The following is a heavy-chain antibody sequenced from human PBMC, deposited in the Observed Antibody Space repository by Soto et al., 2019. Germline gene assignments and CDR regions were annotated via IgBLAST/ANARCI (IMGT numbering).Heavy chain of an antibody. CDR1: GFSLSTSGVG. CDR2: IYWDDDK. Sequence: QITLKESGPTLVKPTQTLTLTCSFSGFSLSTSGVGVGWIRQPPGKALEWLALIYWDDDKRYSPSLKSRLTITKDTSKNQVVLTMTNMDPVDTATYYCANRLTTVNKYWHFDLWGRGTLVTVSS. J-gene: IGHJ2*01. CDR3: ANRLTTVNKYWHFDL. D-gene: IGHD4-17*01. V-gene: IGHV2-5*02.